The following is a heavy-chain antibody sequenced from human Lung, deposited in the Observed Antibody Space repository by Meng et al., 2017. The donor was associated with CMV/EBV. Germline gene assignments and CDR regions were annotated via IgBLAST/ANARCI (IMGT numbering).Heavy chain of an antibody. Sequence: QVQLQQSGPGLVKPAQTLSLTCAISGDIVSSNGAAWHWIRQSPSRGLEWLGRTYYRSKWYHEYAVSVKSRITISPDTPKNQFSLQLNSMTPEDTAVYYCARGINGGCGDWGQGTLVTVSS. CDR2: TYYRSKWYH. D-gene: IGHD4-23*01. V-gene: IGHV6-1*01. J-gene: IGHJ4*02. CDR1: GDIVSSNGAA. CDR3: ARGINGGCGD.